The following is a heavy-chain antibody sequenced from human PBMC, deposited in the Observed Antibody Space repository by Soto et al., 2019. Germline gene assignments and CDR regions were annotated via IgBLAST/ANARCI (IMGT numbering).Heavy chain of an antibody. CDR2: VYYSGST. CDR1: GGSISSGGYY. D-gene: IGHD6-19*01. J-gene: IGHJ6*02. CDR3: ARDFTDSSGPTLGMGV. V-gene: IGHV4-31*03. Sequence: SETLSLTCTVSGGSISSGGYYRSWIRQHPGKGLEWIGYVYYSGSTYYNPSLKSRVTISVDTSKNQFSLKLSSVTAADTAVYYCARDFTDSSGPTLGMGVWGQGTTVTVSS.